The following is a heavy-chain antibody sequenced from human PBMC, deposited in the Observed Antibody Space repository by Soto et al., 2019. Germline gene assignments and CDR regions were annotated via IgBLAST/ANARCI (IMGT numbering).Heavy chain of an antibody. CDR2: IYYSGST. J-gene: IGHJ6*02. V-gene: IGHV4-31*03. D-gene: IGHD2-2*01. CDR1: GGSISSGGYY. CDR3: ARLGGHCSSSSCFGFYVMDV. Sequence: PSETLSLTCTVSGGSISSGGYYWSWIRQHPGKGLEWIGYIYYSGSTYYNPSLESRVTISVDTSKNQFSLKLSSVTAADTAVYYCARLGGHCSSSSCFGFYVMDVWGQGTTVTVSS.